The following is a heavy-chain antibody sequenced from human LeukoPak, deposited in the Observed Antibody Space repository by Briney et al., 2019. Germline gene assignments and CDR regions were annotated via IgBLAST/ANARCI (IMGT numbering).Heavy chain of an antibody. J-gene: IGHJ4*02. CDR2: ITSSSSDT. CDR1: GFTFSDYY. D-gene: IGHD3-9*01. V-gene: IGHV3-11*05. CDR3: ARDYDILTGYFRGGFDY. Sequence: GRSLRLSCAASGFTFSDYYMSWIRQAPGKGLEWISYITSSSSDTNYADSVKGRFTISRDNAKKSLYLQMNSLRAEDTAVYYCARDYDILTGYFRGGFDYWGQGTLVTVSS.